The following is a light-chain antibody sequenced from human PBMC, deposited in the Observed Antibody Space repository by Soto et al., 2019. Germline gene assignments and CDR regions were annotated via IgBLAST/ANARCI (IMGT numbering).Light chain of an antibody. V-gene: IGKV3D-15*01. CDR3: HQRQYWPPIT. CDR1: QNISRS. CDR2: GTS. J-gene: IGKJ5*01. Sequence: EIVMTQSPVTLSVSPGERATLSCRASQNISRSLAWYQQKPGQGPSLLIYGTSTRATGIPARFSGSGSRTDFTLTISSLEPEDFAVYYCHQRQYWPPITFGQGTRLEIK.